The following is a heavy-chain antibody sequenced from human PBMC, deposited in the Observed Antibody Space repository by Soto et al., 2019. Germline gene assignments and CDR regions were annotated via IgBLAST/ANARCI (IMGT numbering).Heavy chain of an antibody. V-gene: IGHV1-18*01. CDR2: ISAYNGNT. D-gene: IGHD6-13*01. CDR3: AGDFGSGWLGTDYYYGMDV. Sequence: ASVKVSCKASGYTFTSYGISWVRQAPGQGLEWMGWISAYNGNTNYAQKLQGRVTMTTDTSTSTAYMELWSLRSDDTAVYYCAGDFGSGWLGTDYYYGMDVWGQGTTVTVSS. J-gene: IGHJ6*02. CDR1: GYTFTSYG.